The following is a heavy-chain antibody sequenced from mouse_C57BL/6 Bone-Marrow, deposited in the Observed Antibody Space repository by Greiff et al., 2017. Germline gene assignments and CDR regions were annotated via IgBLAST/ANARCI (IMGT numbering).Heavy chain of an antibody. J-gene: IGHJ1*03. Sequence: QVQLQQSGAELVKPGASVKISCKASGYAFSSYWMNWVKQRPGKGLEWIGQLYPGDGDTNYNGKFKGKDTLTADKASSTAYMQLSSLTSEDSAVYFCARDYYGSSYWYFDVWGTGTTVTVSS. V-gene: IGHV1-80*01. CDR2: LYPGDGDT. CDR1: GYAFSSYW. D-gene: IGHD1-1*01. CDR3: ARDYYGSSYWYFDV.